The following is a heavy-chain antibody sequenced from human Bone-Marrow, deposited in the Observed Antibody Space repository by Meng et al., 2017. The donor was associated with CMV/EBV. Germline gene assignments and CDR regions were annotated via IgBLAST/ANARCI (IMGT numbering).Heavy chain of an antibody. Sequence: GESLKISCAASGFTFSSFWMSWVRQAPGKGLEWVANIKEDGSDKNYVDSVKGRFTISRDNAKNSLHLQMNSLRGEDTAVYYCATERLWGATALDYWGQGTLVTVYS. V-gene: IGHV3-7*01. J-gene: IGHJ4*02. CDR1: GFTFSSFW. CDR3: ATERLWGATALDY. CDR2: IKEDGSDK. D-gene: IGHD1-26*01.